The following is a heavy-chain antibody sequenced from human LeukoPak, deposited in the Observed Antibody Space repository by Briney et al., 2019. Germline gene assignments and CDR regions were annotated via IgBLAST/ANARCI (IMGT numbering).Heavy chain of an antibody. D-gene: IGHD5-24*01. CDR3: ARGVENYYYYMDV. CDR2: IYYSGST. J-gene: IGHJ6*03. CDR1: GGSISSYY. V-gene: IGHV4-59*01. Sequence: SQTLSLTCTVSGGSISSYYWSWIRQPPGKGLEWIGYIYYSGSTNYNPSLKSRVTISVDTSKNHFSLKLSSVTAADTAVYYCARGVENYYYYMDVWGKGTTVTVSS.